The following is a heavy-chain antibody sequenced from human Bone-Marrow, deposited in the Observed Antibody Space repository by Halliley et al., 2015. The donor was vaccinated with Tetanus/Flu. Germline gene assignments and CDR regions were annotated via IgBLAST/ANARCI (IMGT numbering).Heavy chain of an antibody. CDR2: IYYSGST. CDR3: ARRLAVSAPYYFDY. CDR1: GDSITNSNYY. D-gene: IGHD2-15*01. J-gene: IGHJ4*02. V-gene: IGHV4-39*01. Sequence: LRLSCTVSGDSITNSNYYWAWIRQPPGKGLEWIASIYYSGSTYYNPSLKSRVTISVDTSKNQFSLRVTSVTAADTALYYCARRLAVSAPYYFDYWGQGSLVAVSS.